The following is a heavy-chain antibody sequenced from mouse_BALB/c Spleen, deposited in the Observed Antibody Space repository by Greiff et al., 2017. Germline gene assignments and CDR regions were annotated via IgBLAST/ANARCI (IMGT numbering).Heavy chain of an antibody. Sequence: VKLQQSGAELARPGASVKMSCKASGYTFTSYTMHWVKQRPGQGLEWIGYINPSSGYTNYNQKFKDKATLTADKSSSTAYMQLSSLTSEDSAVYYCAREYDYGGDIDYWGQGTTLTVSS. J-gene: IGHJ2*01. D-gene: IGHD2-4*01. CDR1: GYTFTSYT. CDR2: INPSSGYT. CDR3: AREYDYGGDIDY. V-gene: IGHV1-4*01.